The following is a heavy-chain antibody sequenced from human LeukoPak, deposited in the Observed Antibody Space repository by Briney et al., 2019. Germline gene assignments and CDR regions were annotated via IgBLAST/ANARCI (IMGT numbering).Heavy chain of an antibody. CDR3: ARWYDSSGYRSYYYYMDV. D-gene: IGHD3-22*01. CDR2: IYSGGST. V-gene: IGHV3-53*01. Sequence: RGSLRLSCVASGVTVSSNYMSWVRPAPGKGREWVLVIYSGGSTYCADSGKGRFTISRDNSKNTLYLQMNSRRAEDTAVYYCARWYDSSGYRSYYYYMDVWGKGTTVTVSS. J-gene: IGHJ6*03. CDR1: GVTVSSNY.